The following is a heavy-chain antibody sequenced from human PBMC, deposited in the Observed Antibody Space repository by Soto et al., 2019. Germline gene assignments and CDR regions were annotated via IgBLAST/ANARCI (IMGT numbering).Heavy chain of an antibody. Sequence: ASVKVSCKTSGGTFSIYAISWVRQAPGQGLEWMGGIVPIVDTATYAQKFQGRVTITADESTSTAYMELSRLRSEDTAVYYCANSLCSGGSCHLDYWGQGTLVTV. D-gene: IGHD2-15*01. CDR2: IVPIVDTA. CDR3: ANSLCSGGSCHLDY. CDR1: GGTFSIYA. J-gene: IGHJ4*02. V-gene: IGHV1-69*13.